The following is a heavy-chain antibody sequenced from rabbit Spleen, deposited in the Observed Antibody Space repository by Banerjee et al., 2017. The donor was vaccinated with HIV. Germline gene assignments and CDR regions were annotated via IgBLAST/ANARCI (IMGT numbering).Heavy chain of an antibody. CDR1: GFDFSRYG. CDR2: IEPIFGNT. V-gene: IGHV1S47*01. Sequence: QEQLKETGGDLVQPGGSLTLSCKASGFDFSRYGVSWVRQAPGKGLEWIGYIEPIFGNTYYANWVNGRFTISSHNAQNTLYLQLSSLTAADTATYFCVREVAAKFNLWGPGTLVTV. CDR3: VREVAAKFNL. J-gene: IGHJ4*01. D-gene: IGHD4-1*01.